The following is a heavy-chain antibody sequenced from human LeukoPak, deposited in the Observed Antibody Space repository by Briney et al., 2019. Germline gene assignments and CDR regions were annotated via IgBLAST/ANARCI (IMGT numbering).Heavy chain of an antibody. CDR3: AAGLDY. CDR2: ISSHSKYL. Sequence: GGSLRLSCVASGITFSTYDMNWVRQAPGKGLEWVSTISSHSKYLYYADSLEGRFTISRDNAKNSLYLQMDSLRAEDTAVYYCAAGLDYWGQGTLVTVSS. J-gene: IGHJ4*02. CDR1: GITFSTYD. V-gene: IGHV3-21*01.